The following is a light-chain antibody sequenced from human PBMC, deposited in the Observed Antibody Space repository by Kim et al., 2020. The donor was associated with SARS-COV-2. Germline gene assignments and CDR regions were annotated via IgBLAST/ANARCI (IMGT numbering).Light chain of an antibody. J-gene: IGKJ5*01. CDR1: QGVSSS. CDR2: DAS. Sequence: PGEGATLSCRASQGVSSSLAWYQQKPGQAPRLLIYDASIRATGIPARFGGSGSETDFTLTISSLEPEDFAVYYCQQRSNWPPITFGQGTRLEIK. CDR3: QQRSNWPPIT. V-gene: IGKV3-11*01.